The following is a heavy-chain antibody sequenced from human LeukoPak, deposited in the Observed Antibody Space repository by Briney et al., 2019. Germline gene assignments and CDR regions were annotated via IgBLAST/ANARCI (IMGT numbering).Heavy chain of an antibody. J-gene: IGHJ3*02. D-gene: IGHD1-26*01. CDR2: IRSKAYGGTT. Sequence: PGRSLRLSCTASRFTFGDYAMSWVRQAPGKGLEWVGFIRSKAYGGTTEYAASVKGRFTISRDDSKSIAYLQMNSLKTEDTAVYYCTRDYGLSGSYTDAFDIWGQGTMVTVSS. CDR3: TRDYGLSGSYTDAFDI. CDR1: RFTFGDYA. V-gene: IGHV3-49*04.